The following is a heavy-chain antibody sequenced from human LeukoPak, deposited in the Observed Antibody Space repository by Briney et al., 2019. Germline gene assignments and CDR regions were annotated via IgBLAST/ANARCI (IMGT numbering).Heavy chain of an antibody. V-gene: IGHV4-39*07. CDR3: ARIDAAAAGFTYYYYGMDV. CDR2: IYYSGST. CDR1: GGSISSSSYY. Sequence: SETLSLTCTVSGGSISSSSYYWGWIRQPPGKGLEWIGSIYYSGSTYYNPSLKSRVTISVDTSKNQFSLKLSSVTAADTAVYYCARIDAAAAGFTYYYYGMDVWGQGTTVTVSS. J-gene: IGHJ6*02. D-gene: IGHD6-13*01.